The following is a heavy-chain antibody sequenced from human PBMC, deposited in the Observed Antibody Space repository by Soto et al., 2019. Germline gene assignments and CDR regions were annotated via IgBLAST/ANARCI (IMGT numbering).Heavy chain of an antibody. V-gene: IGHV4-34*01. D-gene: IGHD2-2*01. CDR1: GGSFSGYY. J-gene: IGHJ5*02. CDR3: VRGSGYCRSTSCYGWFDP. CDR2: INHSGST. Sequence: PSETLSLTCAVYGGSFSGYYWSWIRQPPGKGLEWIGEINHSGSTNYNPSLKSRVTISVDTSKNQFSLKLSSVTAADTALYYCVRGSGYCRSTSCYGWFDPWGQGTLVTVSS.